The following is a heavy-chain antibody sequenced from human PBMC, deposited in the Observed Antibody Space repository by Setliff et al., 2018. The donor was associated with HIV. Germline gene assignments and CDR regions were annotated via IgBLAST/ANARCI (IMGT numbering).Heavy chain of an antibody. J-gene: IGHJ2*01. V-gene: IGHV4-39*01. CDR1: GDSITNDDYY. D-gene: IGHD4-17*01. Sequence: SETLSLTCTVSGDSITNDDYYWGWIRQPPGKGLEWIGSIYYSGTTYYNPSLKSRVTISVDTSKNQFSLKLSSVTAADTAVYYCASSLNGDSEPWYFDLWGRGTLVTVSS. CDR2: IYYSGTT. CDR3: ASSLNGDSEPWYFDL.